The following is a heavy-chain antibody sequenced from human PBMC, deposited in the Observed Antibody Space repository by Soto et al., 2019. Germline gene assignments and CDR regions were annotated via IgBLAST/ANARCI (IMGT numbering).Heavy chain of an antibody. V-gene: IGHV5-51*01. CDR3: ARRVSQKTKGTGSSWYWNFDY. CDR1: GYSFTSYW. Sequence: GESLKISCKGSGYSFTSYWIGWVRQMPGKGLEWMGIIYPGDSDTRYSPSFQGQVTISADKSISTAYLQWSSLKASDTAMYYCARRVSQKTKGTGSSWYWNFDYWGQGTLVTVSS. CDR2: IYPGDSDT. D-gene: IGHD6-13*01. J-gene: IGHJ4*02.